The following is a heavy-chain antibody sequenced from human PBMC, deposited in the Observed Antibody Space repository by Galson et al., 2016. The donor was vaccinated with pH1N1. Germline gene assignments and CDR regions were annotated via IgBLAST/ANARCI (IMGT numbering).Heavy chain of an antibody. D-gene: IGHD6-6*01. V-gene: IGHV5-51*01. CDR3: ARHQSSSDDYFFYNMDV. J-gene: IGHJ6*02. Sequence: QSGAEVKKPGESPKISCKGSGYIFSTFWIGWVRQMPGKGLEWMGIVYPGDSDTRYNPSFKGQVTISVDKSTSTAYLQWSSPKASDSAIYFCARHQSSSDDYFFYNMDVWGQGTTVTVSS. CDR1: GYIFSTFW. CDR2: VYPGDSDT.